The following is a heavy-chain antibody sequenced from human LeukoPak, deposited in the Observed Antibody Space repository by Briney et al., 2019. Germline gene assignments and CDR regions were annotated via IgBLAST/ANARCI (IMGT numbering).Heavy chain of an antibody. CDR2: IKGDGSEK. V-gene: IGHV3-7*01. Sequence: GGSLRLSCAASGFSFSNYWVIWVRQAPGKGLEWVANIKGDGSEKYYVDSVEGRFTISRDNAKNSLYLQMNSLRAEDTAVYFCARERLATRYFDYWGQGTLVTVSS. CDR1: GFSFSNYW. CDR3: ARERLATRYFDY. J-gene: IGHJ4*02.